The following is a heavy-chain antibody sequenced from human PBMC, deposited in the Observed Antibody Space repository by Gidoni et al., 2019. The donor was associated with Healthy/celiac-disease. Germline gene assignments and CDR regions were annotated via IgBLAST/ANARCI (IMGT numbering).Heavy chain of an antibody. CDR3: ARDRYYYGSGRRGYFDY. D-gene: IGHD3-10*01. J-gene: IGHJ4*02. CDR1: EGTFSSYA. Sequence: QVQLVQSGAEVKKPGASVQVYCKASEGTFSSYAIRWVRHAPGQGLEWMGGIIPIFGTANFAQKFQGRVTITADESTSTAYMELSSLRSEDTAVYYCARDRYYYGSGRRGYFDYWGQGTLVTVSS. CDR2: IIPIFGTA. V-gene: IGHV1-69*01.